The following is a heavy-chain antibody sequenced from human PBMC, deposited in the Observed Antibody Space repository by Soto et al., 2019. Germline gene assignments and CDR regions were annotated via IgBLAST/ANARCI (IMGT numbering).Heavy chain of an antibody. V-gene: IGHV3-23*01. CDR2: ISGSGGST. Sequence: GSLRLSCAASGFTFSSYAMSWVRQAPGKGLEWVSAISGSGGSTYYADSVKGRFTISRDNSKNTLYLQMNSLRAEDTAVYYCAKDTFEQNLIDYWGQGTLVTVSS. J-gene: IGHJ4*02. CDR3: AKDTFEQNLIDY. CDR1: GFTFSSYA. D-gene: IGHD6-13*01.